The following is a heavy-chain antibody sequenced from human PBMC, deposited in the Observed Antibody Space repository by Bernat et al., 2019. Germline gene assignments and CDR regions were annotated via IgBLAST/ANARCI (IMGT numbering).Heavy chain of an antibody. CDR2: INPSGGRR. J-gene: IGHJ4*02. D-gene: IGHD5-24*01. CDR3: ARDGMATMYYFDY. CDR1: GYTFTSYY. V-gene: IGHV1-46*03. Sequence: QLQLVQSGAEVKKPVASVKVSCKASGYTFTSYYMHWVRQAPGQRLEWMGIINPSGGRRSYAQKFQGRVTMTRDTSTSPVYMELSSLRSEDTGVYYCARDGMATMYYFDYWGQGTLVTVSS.